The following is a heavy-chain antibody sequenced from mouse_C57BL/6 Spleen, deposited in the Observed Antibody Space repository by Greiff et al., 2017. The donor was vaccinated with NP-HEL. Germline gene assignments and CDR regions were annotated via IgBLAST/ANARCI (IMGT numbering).Heavy chain of an antibody. Sequence: DVKLQESGPGLVKPSQSLSLTCSVTGYSITSGYYWNWIRQFPGNKLEWMGYISYDGSNNYNPSLKNRISITRDTSKNQFFLKLNSATTEDTATYYCARGDSNWDYAMDYWGQGTSVTVSS. CDR1: GYSITSGYY. CDR3: ARGDSNWDYAMDY. V-gene: IGHV3-6*01. CDR2: ISYDGSN. D-gene: IGHD4-1*01. J-gene: IGHJ4*01.